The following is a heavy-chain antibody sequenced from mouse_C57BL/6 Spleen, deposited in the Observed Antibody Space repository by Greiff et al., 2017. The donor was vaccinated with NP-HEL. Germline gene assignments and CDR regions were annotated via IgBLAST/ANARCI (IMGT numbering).Heavy chain of an antibody. CDR2: IDPSDSYT. Sequence: VQLQQPGAELVMPGASVKLSCKASGYTFTSYWMHWVKQRPGQGLEWIGEIDPSDSYTNYNQKFKGKSTLTVDKSSSTAYMQLSSLTSEDSAVYYCARSNYSNYVDFDVWGTGTTVTVSS. D-gene: IGHD2-5*01. CDR3: ARSNYSNYVDFDV. J-gene: IGHJ1*03. V-gene: IGHV1-69*01. CDR1: GYTFTSYW.